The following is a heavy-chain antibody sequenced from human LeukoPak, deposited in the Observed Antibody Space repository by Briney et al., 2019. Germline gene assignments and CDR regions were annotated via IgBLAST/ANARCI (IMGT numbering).Heavy chain of an antibody. CDR1: GFSLSTSGMC. D-gene: IGHD1-26*01. Sequence: LVKPTQTLTLTCTFSGFSLSTSGMCVSWIRQPPGKGLEWIGYIYHSGSTYYNPSLKSRVTISVDRSKNQFSLKLSSVTAADTAVYYCARASGSYWGTYYFDYWGQGTLVTVSS. CDR3: ARASGSYWGTYYFDY. V-gene: IGHV4-30-2*01. CDR2: IYHSGST. J-gene: IGHJ4*02.